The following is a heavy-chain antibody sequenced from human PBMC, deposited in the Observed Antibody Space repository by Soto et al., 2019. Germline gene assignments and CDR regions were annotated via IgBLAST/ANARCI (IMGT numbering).Heavy chain of an antibody. CDR3: APHRNFSQS. J-gene: IGHJ3*01. CDR2: MYNRGRT. CDR1: GGDISGGDYY. V-gene: IGHV4-30-2*01. D-gene: IGHD4-4*01. Sequence: SETLSLTCAVWGGDISGGDYYWRWIVQRQGKGLEWIGFMYNRGRTYYNSSLKSRLTISVDRSKNHLFPKLTSATAADTDGYYCAPHRNFSQSWRQG.